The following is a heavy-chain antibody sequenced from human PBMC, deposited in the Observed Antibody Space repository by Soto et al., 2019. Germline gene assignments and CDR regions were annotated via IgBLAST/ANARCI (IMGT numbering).Heavy chain of an antibody. Sequence: EVQLLESGGGLVQPGGSLRLSCAASGFTFSSYAMSWVRQAPGKGLEWVSAISGSGGCAYYADSVKRLFTISSDTSQNALYVPRMSLRAADTAVYYCAKTSVWIADCAYWGQGTLVTVSS. CDR2: ISGSGGCA. V-gene: IGHV3-23*01. CDR1: GFTFSSYA. D-gene: IGHD3-10*01. J-gene: IGHJ4*02. CDR3: AKTSVWIADCAY.